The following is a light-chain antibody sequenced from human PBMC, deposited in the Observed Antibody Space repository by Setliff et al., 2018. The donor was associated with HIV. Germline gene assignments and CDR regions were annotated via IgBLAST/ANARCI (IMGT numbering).Light chain of an antibody. Sequence: QSVLTQPPSASGTPGQRVTISCSGSSSNIGINYVYWYQQLPGTAPKLLIYRNNQRPSGVPDRFSGSKSGTSASLAISGLRSEDEAGYYCAAWDDSLSGQVFGTGTKVTVL. V-gene: IGLV1-47*01. CDR3: AAWDDSLSGQV. CDR1: SSNIGINY. J-gene: IGLJ1*01. CDR2: RNN.